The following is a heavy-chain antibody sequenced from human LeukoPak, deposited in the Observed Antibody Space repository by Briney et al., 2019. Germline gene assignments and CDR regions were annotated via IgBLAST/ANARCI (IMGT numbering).Heavy chain of an antibody. CDR1: AVSIRNYY. CDR2: VYYSGST. V-gene: IGHV4-59*01. J-gene: IGHJ5*02. D-gene: IGHD1-1*01. Sequence: SETLSLTCNISAVSIRNYYWTWFRQPPGKGLEWIGYVYYSGSTNYNPSLKSRVTISMDTSKNQFSLKLSSVTAADTAVYYCARETLEGKFDPWGQGILVTVSS. CDR3: ARETLEGKFDP.